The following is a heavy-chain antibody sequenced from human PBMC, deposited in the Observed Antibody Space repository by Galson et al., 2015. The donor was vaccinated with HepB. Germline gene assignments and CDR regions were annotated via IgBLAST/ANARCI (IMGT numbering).Heavy chain of an antibody. J-gene: IGHJ4*02. D-gene: IGHD2-21*02. CDR3: ASEAPDCGGDCYSEY. V-gene: IGHV3-23*01. CDR2: ISGSGDSI. CDR1: GFIFTNYG. Sequence: SLRLSCAASGFIFTNYGMAWVRQAPGKGLSWISAISGSGDSIYYAESVKGRFTISRDQSKNTLSLQMNNLRADDSGAYYCASEAPDCGGDCYSEYWGQGVLVTVSS.